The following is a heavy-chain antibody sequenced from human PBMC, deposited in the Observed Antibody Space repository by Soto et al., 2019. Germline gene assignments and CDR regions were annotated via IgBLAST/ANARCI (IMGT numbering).Heavy chain of an antibody. J-gene: IGHJ4*02. Sequence: QVQLVQSGAEVKKPGSSVKVSCKASGGTFSSYAISWVRQAPGQGREWMGGIIPIFGTAKYAQKFQGRVTITAEKSTSTAYMELSSLRYEDTAVYYCARGRGATPLFPDWGQGTLVTVSS. V-gene: IGHV1-69*06. CDR1: GGTFSSYA. CDR2: IIPIFGTA. D-gene: IGHD1-26*01. CDR3: ARGRGATPLFPD.